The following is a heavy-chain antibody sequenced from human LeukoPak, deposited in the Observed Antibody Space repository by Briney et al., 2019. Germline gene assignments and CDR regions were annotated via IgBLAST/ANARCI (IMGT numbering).Heavy chain of an antibody. CDR3: ARGVAAKPYDWFDP. CDR2: IYSGGST. D-gene: IGHD2-15*01. Sequence: PGRSLRLSCAASGFTVSSNYMSWVRQAPGKGLEWVSVIYSGGSTYYADSVKGRFTISRDNSKNTLYLQMNSLRAEDTAVYYCARGVAAKPYDWFDPWGQGTLVTVSS. J-gene: IGHJ5*02. CDR1: GFTVSSNY. V-gene: IGHV3-53*05.